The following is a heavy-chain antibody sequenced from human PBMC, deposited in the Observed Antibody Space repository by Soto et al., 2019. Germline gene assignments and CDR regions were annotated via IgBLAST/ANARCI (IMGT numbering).Heavy chain of an antibody. D-gene: IGHD5-12*01. J-gene: IGHJ4*02. Sequence: QVQLQESGPGLVKPSQTLSLTCTVSGGSIGSGGYYWSWIRQHPGKGLEWIGYIYYSGSTYYNPSLKSRVTISVDTSKNQFSLKLSSVTAADTAVYYCARDSGYDGDFDYWGQGTLVTVSS. CDR1: GGSIGSGGYY. CDR3: ARDSGYDGDFDY. V-gene: IGHV4-31*03. CDR2: IYYSGST.